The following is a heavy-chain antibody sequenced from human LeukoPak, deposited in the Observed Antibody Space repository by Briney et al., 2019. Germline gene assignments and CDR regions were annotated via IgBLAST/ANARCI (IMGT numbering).Heavy chain of an antibody. V-gene: IGHV3-21*01. CDR1: GFTFSSYA. D-gene: IGHD2-2*03. CDR2: ISSSGRYI. Sequence: GGSLRLSCAASGFTFSSYAMSWVRQAPGKGLEWVSSISSSGRYIYYADSLKGRFTISRDNAKNSLYLQMNSLRAEDTAVYYCATWISEDAFDFWGQGTMVTVSS. J-gene: IGHJ3*01. CDR3: ATWISEDAFDF.